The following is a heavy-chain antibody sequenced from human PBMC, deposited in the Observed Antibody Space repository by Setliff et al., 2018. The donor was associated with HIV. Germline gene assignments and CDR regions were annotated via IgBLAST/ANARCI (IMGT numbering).Heavy chain of an antibody. V-gene: IGHV4-34*01. D-gene: IGHD3-22*01. CDR2: INRSGST. CDR3: ATMNYDSSGYYSD. Sequence: SETLSLTCAVYGGSFSSYSWTWIRQPPGKGLEWIGEINRSGSTNYNPSLKSRLTIIVDTSKNQFSLKLSSVTAADTAVYFCATMNYDSSGYYSDWGQGTRVTVSS. CDR1: GGSFSSYS. J-gene: IGHJ4*02.